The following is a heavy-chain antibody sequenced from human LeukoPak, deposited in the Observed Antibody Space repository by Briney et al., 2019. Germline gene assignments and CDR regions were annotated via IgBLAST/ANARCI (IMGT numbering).Heavy chain of an antibody. Sequence: SETLSLTCTVSGGSISSSSYYWGWIRQPPGKGLEWIGSIYYSGSTYYNPSLKSRVTISVDTSKNQFSLKLSSVTAADTAVYYCARAYYGSGSYYNVRTQGGVEPTTFDYWGQGTLVTVSS. V-gene: IGHV4-39*07. CDR2: IYYSGST. CDR1: GGSISSSSYY. J-gene: IGHJ4*02. D-gene: IGHD3-10*01. CDR3: ARAYYGSGSYYNVRTQGGVEPTTFDY.